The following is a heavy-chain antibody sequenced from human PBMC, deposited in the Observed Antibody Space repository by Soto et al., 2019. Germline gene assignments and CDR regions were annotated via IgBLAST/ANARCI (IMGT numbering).Heavy chain of an antibody. D-gene: IGHD2-15*01. CDR3: AREGCPSGGCYIFEY. J-gene: IGHJ4*02. Sequence: QVQLQESGPGLVKPSETLSLSCDVSSYSIYSGYHWAWIRQPPGKGLEWIGSIYHNGQTYYNPSLRSRVTMSVDTSKNQFSLRLSSVTAADTAVYYCAREGCPSGGCYIFEYWGQGTLVTVSS. CDR1: SYSIYSGYH. CDR2: IYHNGQT. V-gene: IGHV4-38-2*02.